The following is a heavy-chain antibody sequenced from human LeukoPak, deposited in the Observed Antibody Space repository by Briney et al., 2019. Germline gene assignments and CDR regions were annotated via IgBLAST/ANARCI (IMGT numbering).Heavy chain of an antibody. CDR1: GFTFSSYS. CDR2: ISSSSSYI. D-gene: IGHD2-21*01. V-gene: IGHV3-21*01. J-gene: IGHJ3*02. CDR3: ARDAYCGGDCYSDAFDI. Sequence: GGSLRLSCAASGFTFSSYSMNRVRQAPGKGLEWVSSISSSSSYIYYADSVKGRFTISRDNAKNSLYLQMNSLRAEDTAVYYCARDAYCGGDCYSDAFDIWGQGTMVTVSS.